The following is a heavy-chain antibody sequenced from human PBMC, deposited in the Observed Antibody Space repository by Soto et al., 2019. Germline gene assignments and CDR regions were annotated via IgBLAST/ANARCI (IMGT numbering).Heavy chain of an antibody. V-gene: IGHV4-4*07. CDR1: GASISGFY. D-gene: IGHD1-1*01. CDR3: VRDGTKTLRDWFDP. Sequence: PSETLSLTCTVSGASISGFYWSWIRKSAGKGLEWIGRIYATGTTDYNPSLKSRVMMSVDTSKKQFSLKLRSVTAADTAVYYCVRDGTKTLRDWFDPWGQGIWVTVS. J-gene: IGHJ5*02. CDR2: IYATGTT.